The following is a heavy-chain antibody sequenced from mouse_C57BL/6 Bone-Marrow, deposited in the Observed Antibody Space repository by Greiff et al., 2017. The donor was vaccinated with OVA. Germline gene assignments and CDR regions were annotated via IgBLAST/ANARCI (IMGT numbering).Heavy chain of an antibody. CDR2: ISDGGSYT. CDR1: GFTFSSYA. D-gene: IGHD2-4*01. J-gene: IGHJ3*01. Sequence: VQLKESGGGLVKPGGSLKLSCAASGFTFSSYAMSWVRQTPEKRLEWVATISDGGSYTYYPDNVKGRFTISRDNAKNNLYLQVSHLKSEDTAMYYCARDDYGTWFAYWGQGTLVTVSA. V-gene: IGHV5-4*01. CDR3: ARDDYGTWFAY.